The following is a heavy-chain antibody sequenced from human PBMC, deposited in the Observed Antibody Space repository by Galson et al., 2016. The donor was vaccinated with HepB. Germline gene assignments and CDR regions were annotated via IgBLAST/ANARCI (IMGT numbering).Heavy chain of an antibody. CDR1: GFTFSGFG. J-gene: IGHJ5*02. CDR2: ISFDGNKK. Sequence: SLRLPCAAAGFTFSGFGLHWVGLAPGTGLQGVAVISFDGNKKYYAESVKGRFTISRNNFNNTVSLQMDSLGIEDTAVYYGAKDESWEQLAGGFHPWGQGTLVSVSS. V-gene: IGHV3-30*18. D-gene: IGHD1-26*01. CDR3: AKDESWEQLAGGFHP.